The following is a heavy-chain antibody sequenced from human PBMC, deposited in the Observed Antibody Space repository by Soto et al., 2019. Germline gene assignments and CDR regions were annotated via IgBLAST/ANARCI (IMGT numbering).Heavy chain of an antibody. J-gene: IGHJ5*02. CDR3: ARDDWVGATTNWFDP. D-gene: IGHD1-26*01. CDR1: GFTFSSYA. CDR2: ISYDGSNK. V-gene: IGHV3-30-3*01. Sequence: QVQLVESGGGVVQPGRSLRLSCAASGFTFSSYAMHWVRQAPGKGLEWVAVISYDGSNKYYADSVKGRLTISRDNSKNTLYLQMNSLRAEDTAVYYCARDDWVGATTNWFDPWGQGTLVTVSS.